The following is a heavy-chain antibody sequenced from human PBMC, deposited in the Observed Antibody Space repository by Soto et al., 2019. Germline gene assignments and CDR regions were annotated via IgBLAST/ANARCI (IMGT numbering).Heavy chain of an antibody. CDR2: IYPGDSDT. J-gene: IGHJ4*02. CDR1: GYSFVSYW. D-gene: IGHD5-18*01. Sequence: PGESLKISCKGSGYSFVSYWIAWVRQMPGKGLEWMGSIYPGDSDTTYSPSIQGQVTISADKSSTTVYLQWNTLKASDTAVCYCAKTDGYEVEYWGQGTQVTVSS. V-gene: IGHV5-51*01. CDR3: AKTDGYEVEY.